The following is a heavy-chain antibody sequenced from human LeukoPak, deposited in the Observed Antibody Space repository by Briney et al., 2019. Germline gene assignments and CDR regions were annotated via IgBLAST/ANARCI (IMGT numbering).Heavy chain of an antibody. CDR3: ARSGYSHSWDY. D-gene: IGHD1-26*01. Sequence: GSLRLSCAASGFTFSSYAMSWVRQAPGKGLEWVANIKEDGGEIHFVDSMKGRFTISRDNAKNSLYLQMNSLRGDDTAVYYCARSGYSHSWDYWGQGTLVIVSS. CDR2: IKEDGGEI. CDR1: GFTFSSYA. J-gene: IGHJ4*02. V-gene: IGHV3-7*03.